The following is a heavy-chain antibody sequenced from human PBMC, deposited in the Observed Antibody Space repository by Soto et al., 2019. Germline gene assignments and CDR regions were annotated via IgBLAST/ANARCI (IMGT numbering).Heavy chain of an antibody. Sequence: GGSLRLSCEVSGTIFSGHAMSWVRQAPGKGLEWLSSISGDGESSYYAESVKGRFTLSRDNAKGTLYLQMNSLKVGDTAVYYCAPVIIFHMTLANCGRGTRSPSPQ. CDR2: ISGDGESS. V-gene: IGHV3-23*01. CDR1: GTIFSGHA. J-gene: IGHJ4*01. CDR3: APVIIFHMTLAN. D-gene: IGHD3-10*01.